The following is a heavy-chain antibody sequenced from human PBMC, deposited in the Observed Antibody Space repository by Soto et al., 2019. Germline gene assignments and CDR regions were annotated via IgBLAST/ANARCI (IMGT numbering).Heavy chain of an antibody. J-gene: IGHJ4*02. CDR2: IIPILGIA. V-gene: IGHV1-69*02. D-gene: IGHD3-16*01. Sequence: QVQLVQSGAEVKKPGSSVKVSCKASGGTFSSYTISWLRQAPGQGLEWMGWIIPILGIANYPQKFQGRVTITAHKSTSTGYMELNSLRSDDTTGYYWALMTFSKGGYYWGQGTLVTVSS. CDR3: ALMTFSKGGYY. CDR1: GGTFSSYT.